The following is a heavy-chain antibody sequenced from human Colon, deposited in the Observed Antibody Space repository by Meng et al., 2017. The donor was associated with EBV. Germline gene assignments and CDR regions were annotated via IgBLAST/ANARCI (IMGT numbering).Heavy chain of an antibody. D-gene: IGHD1-1*01. CDR1: GGSISSSNW. V-gene: IGHV4-4*02. CDR3: MRDLLVLEKNEV. Sequence: QGQFQGSGPGLVKPSETLSLTCAVSGGSISSSNWWGWVRQSPEKGLEWIGEIFHSGLTNYNPSLRSRVTISVDKSKNQFSLEVTSVTAADTAIYYCMRDLLVLEKNEVWGRGTLVTVSS. J-gene: IGHJ2*01. CDR2: IFHSGLT.